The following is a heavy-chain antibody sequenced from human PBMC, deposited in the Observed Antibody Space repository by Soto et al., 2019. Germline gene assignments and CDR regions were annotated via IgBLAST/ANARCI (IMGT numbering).Heavy chain of an antibody. CDR3: ARDQEPYRLHYDYSYMDF. Sequence: ASVKVSCKASGYTFTSYYIHWVRQAPGQGLEWMGIINPSGGSTSYAQKFQGRVTMTRDTSTSTVYMEVSGLRSEDTAVYYFARDQEPYRLHYDYSYMDFWGKGTTDTVTS. V-gene: IGHV1-46*03. CDR2: INPSGGST. D-gene: IGHD5-12*01. J-gene: IGHJ6*03. CDR1: GYTFTSYY.